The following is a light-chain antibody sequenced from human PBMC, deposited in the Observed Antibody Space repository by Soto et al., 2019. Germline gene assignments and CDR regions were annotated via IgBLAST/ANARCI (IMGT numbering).Light chain of an antibody. CDR1: SSDVGDYNF. CDR2: EVS. V-gene: IGLV2-14*01. J-gene: IGLJ1*01. CDR3: SSYTSSTTRGIYV. Sequence: QSALTQPPSASGSPGQSVTISCTGTSSDVGDYNFVSWYQQHPGKAPKLMIYEVSNRPSGVSNRFSGSKSGNTASLTISGLQAEDQADYYCSSYTSSTTRGIYVFGTGTKLTVL.